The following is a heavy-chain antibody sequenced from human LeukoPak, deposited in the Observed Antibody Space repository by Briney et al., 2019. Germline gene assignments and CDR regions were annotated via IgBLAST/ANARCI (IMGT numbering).Heavy chain of an antibody. Sequence: PGGSLRLSCAASGFTFSSYNMNWVRQAPGKGLEWVSYISSSSGTIYYADSVKGRFTISRDNAKNSLYLQMNSLRAEDTAVYYCAKDRGYSYGYEYYFDYWGQGTLVTVSS. J-gene: IGHJ4*02. D-gene: IGHD5-18*01. CDR1: GFTFSSYN. CDR2: ISSSSGTI. CDR3: AKDRGYSYGYEYYFDY. V-gene: IGHV3-48*01.